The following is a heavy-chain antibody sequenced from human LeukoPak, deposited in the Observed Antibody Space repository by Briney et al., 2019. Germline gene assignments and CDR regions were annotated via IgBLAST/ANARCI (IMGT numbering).Heavy chain of an antibody. CDR3: AKSNWFDP. Sequence: GGSLRLSCAASGFTFSTYAMSWVRQAPGKGLEWVSAISGGGDITYYADSVKGRFTISRDNSKNTLYLQMNSLRAEDTAVYYCAKSNWFDPWGQGTLVTVSS. CDR1: GFTFSTYA. CDR2: ISGGGDIT. V-gene: IGHV3-23*01. J-gene: IGHJ5*02.